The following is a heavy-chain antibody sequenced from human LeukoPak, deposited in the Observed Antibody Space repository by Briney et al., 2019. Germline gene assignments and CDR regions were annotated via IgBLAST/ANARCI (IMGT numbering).Heavy chain of an antibody. CDR2: INTANGNT. D-gene: IGHD6-19*01. Sequence: ASVKVSCKASGYTFPNYAMHWVRQAPGQRLEWMGWINTANGNTKYSQKFQGRVTITRDTSASTAYMELSSLRSEDTAVYYCARDRGGYSSGWYWFDPWGQGTWSPSPQ. J-gene: IGHJ5*02. V-gene: IGHV1-3*04. CDR1: GYTFPNYA. CDR3: ARDRGGYSSGWYWFDP.